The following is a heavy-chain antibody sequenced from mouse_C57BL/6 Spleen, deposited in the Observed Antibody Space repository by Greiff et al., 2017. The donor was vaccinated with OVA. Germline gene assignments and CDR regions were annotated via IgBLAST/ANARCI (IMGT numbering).Heavy chain of an antibody. CDR3: ARNYYGSSSYWYFDV. Sequence: QVQLQQSGAELVRPGSSVKLSCKASGYTFTSYWMHWVKQRPIQGLEWIGNIDPSDSETHYNQKFKGKATLTVDKSSSTAYMQLSSLTSEDYAVYYCARNYYGSSSYWYFDVWGTGTTVTVSS. J-gene: IGHJ1*03. CDR1: GYTFTSYW. CDR2: IDPSDSET. V-gene: IGHV1-52*01. D-gene: IGHD1-1*01.